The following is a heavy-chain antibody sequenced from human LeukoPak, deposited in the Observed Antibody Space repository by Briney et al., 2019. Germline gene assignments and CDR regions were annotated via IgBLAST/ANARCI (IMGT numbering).Heavy chain of an antibody. CDR3: ARFRVRGVIKGFDY. CDR1: GLTFSSYS. V-gene: IGHV3-48*01. CDR2: ISSSSSTI. Sequence: GGSLRLSCAASGLTFSSYSMNWFRQAPGKGLEWVSYISSSSSTIYYADSVKGRFTISRDNAKNSLYLQMNSLRAEDTAVYYCARFRVRGVIKGFDYWGQGTLVTVSS. J-gene: IGHJ4*02. D-gene: IGHD3-10*01.